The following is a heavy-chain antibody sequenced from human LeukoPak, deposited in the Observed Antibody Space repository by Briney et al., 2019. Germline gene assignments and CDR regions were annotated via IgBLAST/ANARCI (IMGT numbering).Heavy chain of an antibody. CDR2: IYSGGNT. D-gene: IGHD3-22*01. Sequence: PGGSLRLSCAASGFTVSTNYMSWVRQAPAKGLEWVSVIYSGGNTFYADSVKGRCTISRDNSKNTLYLQMNSLRAEDTAVYYCARSYYDSSGYYPGAFDIWGQGTMVTVSS. J-gene: IGHJ3*02. CDR1: GFTVSTNY. V-gene: IGHV3-66*02. CDR3: ARSYYDSSGYYPGAFDI.